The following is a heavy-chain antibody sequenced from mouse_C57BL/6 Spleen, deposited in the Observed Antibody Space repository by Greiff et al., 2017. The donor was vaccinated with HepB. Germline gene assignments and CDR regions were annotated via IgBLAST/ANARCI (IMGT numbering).Heavy chain of an antibody. V-gene: IGHV1-4*01. J-gene: IGHJ4*01. CDR3: AREDGNYDYYAMDY. CDR2: INPSSGYT. D-gene: IGHD2-1*01. CDR1: GYTFTSYT. Sequence: VQLKESGAELARPGASVKMSCKASGYTFTSYTMHWVKQRPGQGLEWIGYINPSSGYTKYNQKFKDKATLTADKSSSTAYMQLSSLTSEDSAVYYCAREDGNYDYYAMDYWGQGTSVTVSS.